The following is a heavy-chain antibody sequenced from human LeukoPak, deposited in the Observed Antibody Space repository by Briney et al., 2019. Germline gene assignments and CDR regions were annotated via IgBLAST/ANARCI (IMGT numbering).Heavy chain of an antibody. CDR1: GFTFSDYA. CDR3: AKAFQRGVLITSQD. CDR2: ISDGFGTT. D-gene: IGHD3-10*01. V-gene: IGHV3-23*01. J-gene: IGHJ4*02. Sequence: PGWSLRLSCAASGFTFSDYARSWLGQAPGKGLEWVSVISDGFGTTYYAGSVRGRFTISRDNSKTRLYLQMNSLRGEDTAVYYCAKAFQRGVLITSQDWGQGTQVTVSS.